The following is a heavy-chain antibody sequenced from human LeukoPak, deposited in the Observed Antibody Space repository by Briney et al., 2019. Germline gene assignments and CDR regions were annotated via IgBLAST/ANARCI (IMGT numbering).Heavy chain of an antibody. J-gene: IGHJ4*02. V-gene: IGHV4-39*07. D-gene: IGHD6-13*01. CDR2: IYYSGST. CDR3: ASYLVAAAGFDY. CDR1: GGSISSGSYY. Sequence: SETLSLTCTVSGGSISSGSYYWGWIRQPPGKGLEWIGSIYYSGSTYYNPSLKSRVTISVDTSKNQFSLKLSSVTAADTAVYYCASYLVAAAGFDYWGQGTLVTVSS.